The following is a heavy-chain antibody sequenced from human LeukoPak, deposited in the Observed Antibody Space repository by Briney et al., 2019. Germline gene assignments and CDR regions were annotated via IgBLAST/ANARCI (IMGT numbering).Heavy chain of an antibody. V-gene: IGHV4-31*03. CDR2: IYYSGST. CDR3: ARELYYDILTGYSPGDWFDP. Sequence: SQTLSLTCTVSGGSISSGGYYWSWIRQHPGKGLEWIGYIYYSGSTYYNPSLKSRVTISVDTSKNQFSLKLSSVTAADTAVYYCARELYYDILTGYSPGDWFDPWGQGTLVTVSS. D-gene: IGHD3-9*01. CDR1: GGSISSGGYY. J-gene: IGHJ5*02.